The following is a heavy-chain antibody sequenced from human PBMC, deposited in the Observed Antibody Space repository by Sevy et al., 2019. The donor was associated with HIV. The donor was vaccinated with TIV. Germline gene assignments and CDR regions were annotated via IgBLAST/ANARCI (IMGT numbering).Heavy chain of an antibody. D-gene: IGHD2-15*01. CDR2: MYHSGST. CDR3: ARATGSSAGFDS. CDR1: GGSISSGGYF. Sequence: SETLSLTCTVSGGSISSGGYFWSWIRQQPGKGLEWIRYMYHSGSTYYNPSLKSRLSMSMDPSKNQFSLRMSPVTAADTAIYCCARATGSSAGFDSWGHGTVVTVSS. J-gene: IGHJ4*01. V-gene: IGHV4-31*03.